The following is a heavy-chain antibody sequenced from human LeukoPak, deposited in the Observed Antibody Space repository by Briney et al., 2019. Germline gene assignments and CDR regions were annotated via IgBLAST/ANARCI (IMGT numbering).Heavy chain of an antibody. J-gene: IGHJ3*02. CDR1: GGSFSGYY. V-gene: IGHV4-34*01. Sequence: PSETLSLTRAVSGGSFSGYYWSCIREPPGKGLEWVGEINHRGSTNYNPSLKSRVTISVDTSKNQSSLKLSSVTAADTAVYYCPRPQQQLRRGVFDIWRQGTMVTVSS. CDR3: PRPQQQLRRGVFDI. D-gene: IGHD6-13*01. CDR2: INHRGST.